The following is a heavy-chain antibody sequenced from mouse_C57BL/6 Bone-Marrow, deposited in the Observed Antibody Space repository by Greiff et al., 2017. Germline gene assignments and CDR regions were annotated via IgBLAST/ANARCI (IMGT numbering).Heavy chain of an antibody. CDR2: IRNKANGYTT. D-gene: IGHD2-3*01. V-gene: IGHV7-3*01. CDR3: ARYGRWLGYYAMGY. J-gene: IGHJ4*01. Sequence: DVQLQESGGGLVQPGGSLSLSCAASGFTFTDYYMSWVRQPPGKALEWLGFIRNKANGYTTEYSASVKGRFTISRDNSQSILYLQMNALRAEDSATYYCARYGRWLGYYAMGYWGQGTSVTVSS. CDR1: GFTFTDYY.